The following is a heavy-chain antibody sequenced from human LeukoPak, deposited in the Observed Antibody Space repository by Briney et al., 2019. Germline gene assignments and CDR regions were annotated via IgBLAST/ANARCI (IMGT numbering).Heavy chain of an antibody. CDR1: VGSISNYY. CDR3: TRAALPGYIRDKWFDP. V-gene: IGHV4-4*07. Sequence: SETLSLTCTVSVGSISNYYWNWIRQPAGKGLEWIGRIYPSGSTNYNPSLKRRVRMSVDTSKNQFSLRLSSVTAADTALYYCTRAALPGYIRDKWFDPWGQGTLVTVSS. CDR2: IYPSGST. J-gene: IGHJ5*02. D-gene: IGHD6-13*01.